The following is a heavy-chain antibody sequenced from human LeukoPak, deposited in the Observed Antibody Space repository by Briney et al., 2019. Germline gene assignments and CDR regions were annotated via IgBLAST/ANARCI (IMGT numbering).Heavy chain of an antibody. CDR2: MNPNSGNT. CDR3: ARSTAGVHNWFDP. V-gene: IGHV1-8*03. CDR1: GGTFSSYA. Sequence: ASVKVSCNASGGTFSSYAISWVRQATGQGLEWMGWMNPNSGNTGYAQKFQGRVTITRNTSISTAYMELSSLRSEDTAVYYCARSTAGVHNWFDPWGQGTLVTVSS. D-gene: IGHD4-17*01. J-gene: IGHJ5*02.